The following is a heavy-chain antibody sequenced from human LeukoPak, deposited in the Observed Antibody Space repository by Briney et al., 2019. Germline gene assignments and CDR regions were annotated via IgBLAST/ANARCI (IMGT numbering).Heavy chain of an antibody. CDR3: AHHYYDSSGYYYDGIDY. D-gene: IGHD3-22*01. CDR2: IDWDDDK. V-gene: IGHV2-70*11. CDR1: GFSLSTSGMC. J-gene: IGHJ4*02. Sequence: SGPALVKPTQTLTLTCTFSGFSLSTSGMCVSWIRQPPGKALEWLARIDWDDDKYYSTSLKTRLTISKDTSKNQVVLTMTNMDPVDTATYYCAHHYYDSSGYYYDGIDYWGQGTLVTVSS.